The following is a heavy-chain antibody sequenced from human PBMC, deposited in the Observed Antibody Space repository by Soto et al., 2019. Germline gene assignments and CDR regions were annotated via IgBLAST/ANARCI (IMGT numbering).Heavy chain of an antibody. CDR2: ISYDGSRK. J-gene: IGHJ5*02. CDR1: GFTFGSYS. CDR3: AIGVEDPTPPWLDT. Sequence: QVQLVESGGDVVQPGTSLRLSCAASGFTFGSYSMHWVRQAPGKGLEWMAVISYDGSRKYYPDSVRGRFTISRDNTENTLYRQVNSLRPEDTAGYYCAIGVEDPTPPWLDTWGQGTLVTVSS. D-gene: IGHD2-15*01. V-gene: IGHV3-30-3*02.